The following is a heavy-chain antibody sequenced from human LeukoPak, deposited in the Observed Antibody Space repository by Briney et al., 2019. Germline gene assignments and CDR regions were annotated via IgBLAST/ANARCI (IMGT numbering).Heavy chain of an antibody. J-gene: IGHJ4*02. D-gene: IGHD3-10*01. Sequence: GGSLRLSCAASGFTFSSYGMHWVRQAPGKGLDWVVVIWYDGGNKYYADSVKGRFTISRDNSKNTLYLQMNSLRAEDTAVYYCAKDGPPHTMVLGFIRYYFDYWGQGTLVIVSS. CDR3: AKDGPPHTMVLGFIRYYFDY. CDR1: GFTFSSYG. V-gene: IGHV3-33*06. CDR2: IWYDGGNK.